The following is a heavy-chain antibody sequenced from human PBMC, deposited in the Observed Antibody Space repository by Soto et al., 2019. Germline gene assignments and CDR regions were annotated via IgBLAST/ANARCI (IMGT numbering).Heavy chain of an antibody. J-gene: IGHJ3*02. D-gene: IGHD7-27*01. Sequence: PSETLSLTCTVSGGSISSYYWSWIRQPPGKGLEWIGYIYYSGSTNYNPSLKSRVTISVDTSKNQFSLKLSSVTAADTAVYYCAIVWGSAFVIWGQGTMVTVSS. V-gene: IGHV4-59*01. CDR2: IYYSGST. CDR1: GGSISSYY. CDR3: AIVWGSAFVI.